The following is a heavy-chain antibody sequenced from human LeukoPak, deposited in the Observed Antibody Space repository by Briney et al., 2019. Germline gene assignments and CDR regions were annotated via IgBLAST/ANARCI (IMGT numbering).Heavy chain of an antibody. V-gene: IGHV3-23*01. Sequence: GGSLRLSCAASGFTFSSDAMNWVRQAPGKGLEWVSVISGSGSSPYYAESVKGRFTISRDNSKNTLYLQMNSLRVEDTAVYYCAKSRLLRYYFDSWGQGTLVTVSS. CDR1: GFTFSSDA. D-gene: IGHD4-23*01. CDR3: AKSRLLRYYFDS. CDR2: ISGSGSSP. J-gene: IGHJ4*02.